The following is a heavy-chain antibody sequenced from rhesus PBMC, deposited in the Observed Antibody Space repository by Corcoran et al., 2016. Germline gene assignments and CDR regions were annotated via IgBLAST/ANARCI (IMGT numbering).Heavy chain of an antibody. V-gene: IGHV4-173*01. D-gene: IGHD2-27*01. J-gene: IGHJ4*01. Sequence: QLQLQESGPGLVKPSETLSLTCAVSGGSISSNYWSWIRQPPGKGLEWIGRISGSGGSTDHNPTLKSRVTISTDTSKNQFSLKLSSVTAADPAVYYCARDAIVVVFTALFDYWGQGVLVTVSS. CDR1: GGSISSNY. CDR2: ISGSGGST. CDR3: ARDAIVVVFTALFDY.